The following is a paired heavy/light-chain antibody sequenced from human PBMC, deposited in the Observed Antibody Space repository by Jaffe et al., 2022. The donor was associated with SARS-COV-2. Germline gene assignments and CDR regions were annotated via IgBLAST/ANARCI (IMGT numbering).Light chain of an antibody. CDR3: QQRSNWPPIT. Sequence: EIVLTQSPATLSLSPGERATLSCRASQSIDSYLAWYQHKPGQAPRLLIYDAFNRATGIPARFSGSGSGTDFTLTISSLEPEDFAVYYCQQRSNWPPITFGQGTRLEIK. V-gene: IGKV3-11*01. CDR2: DAF. J-gene: IGKJ5*01. CDR1: QSIDSY.
Heavy chain of an antibody. Sequence: EVQLVESGGGLVQPGGSLRLSCAASGFTFSTYDMNWVRQAPGKGLEWVSFISSSTSIIHYADSVKGRFTISRDNAKNSLYLQMNSLRDEDTAMYYCTRIGLEQGHNNWFHYWGQGTLVTVSS. CDR3: TRIGLEQGHNNWFHY. CDR1: GFTFSTYD. CDR2: ISSSTSII. J-gene: IGHJ5*01. D-gene: IGHD3-3*01. V-gene: IGHV3-48*02.